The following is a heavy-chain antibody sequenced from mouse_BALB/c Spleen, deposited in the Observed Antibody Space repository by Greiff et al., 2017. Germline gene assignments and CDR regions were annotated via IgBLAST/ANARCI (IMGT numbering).Heavy chain of an antibody. CDR2: ISSGGSYT. J-gene: IGHJ3*01. V-gene: IGHV5-9-4*01. D-gene: IGHD2-1*01. Sequence: EVKLMESGGGLVKPGGSLKLSCAASGFTFSSYAMSWVRQSPEKRLEWVAEISSGGSYTYYPDTVTGRFTISRDNANNTLYLEMSSLRSEDTAMYYCATVPYGNYPAWFAYWGQGTLVTVSA. CDR1: GFTFSSYA. CDR3: ATVPYGNYPAWFAY.